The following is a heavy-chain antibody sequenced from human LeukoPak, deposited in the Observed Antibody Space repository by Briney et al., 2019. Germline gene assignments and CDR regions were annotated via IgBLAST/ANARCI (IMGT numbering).Heavy chain of an antibody. CDR3: ASTQSAYCGGDCDLAFDI. CDR2: ISAYNGNT. V-gene: IGHV1-18*01. J-gene: IGHJ3*02. Sequence: GASVKVSCKASGYTFTSYGISWVRQAPGQGLEWMGWISAYNGNTNYAQKLQGRVTMTTDTSTSTAYMELRSLRSDDTAVYYCASTQSAYCGGDCDLAFDIWGQGTMVTVSS. D-gene: IGHD2-21*01. CDR1: GYTFTSYG.